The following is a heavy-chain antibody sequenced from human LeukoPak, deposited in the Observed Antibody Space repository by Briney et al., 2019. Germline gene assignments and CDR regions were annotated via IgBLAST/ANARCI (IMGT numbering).Heavy chain of an antibody. Sequence: GGSLRLFCAASGFTFSSCCVSWVRQAPGKGLEWVANIKKDGSEKYYVDSVEGRFTISRDNAKNSLYLQMNSLRAEDTAVYYCVRGGGYYEDFDYWGQGTLVTVSS. D-gene: IGHD3-22*01. V-gene: IGHV3-7*01. CDR1: GFTFSSCC. CDR2: IKKDGSEK. J-gene: IGHJ4*02. CDR3: VRGGGYYEDFDY.